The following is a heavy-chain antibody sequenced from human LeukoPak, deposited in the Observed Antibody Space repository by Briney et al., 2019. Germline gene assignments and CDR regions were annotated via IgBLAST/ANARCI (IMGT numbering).Heavy chain of an antibody. CDR2: VDPSGSN. Sequence: SETLSLTCAVYGGPLKGYYWTWIRQPTGKGLEWIGEVDPSGSNDYNPPLKSRVTISVDTSKKQFSLKMNSVTAADTALYYCARGRLTTIVVVNYSYFYMDVWGKATTVTVAS. CDR3: ARGRLTTIVVVNYSYFYMDV. D-gene: IGHD3-22*01. V-gene: IGHV4-34*01. CDR1: GGPLKGYY. J-gene: IGHJ6*03.